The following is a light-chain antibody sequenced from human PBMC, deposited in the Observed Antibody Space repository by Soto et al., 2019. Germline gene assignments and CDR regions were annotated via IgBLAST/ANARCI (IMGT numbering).Light chain of an antibody. CDR1: QSVSSF. CDR2: DAS. V-gene: IGKV3-15*01. J-gene: IGKJ1*01. CDR3: QQYNDWWT. Sequence: EIVMPQSPATLSLSPGERATLSFRASQSVSSFLAWYQQKAGQAPRLLIYDASTRATGVPGRFSGSGSGTEFTLTISSLQSEDFAVYYCQQYNDWWTFGQGTKVDIK.